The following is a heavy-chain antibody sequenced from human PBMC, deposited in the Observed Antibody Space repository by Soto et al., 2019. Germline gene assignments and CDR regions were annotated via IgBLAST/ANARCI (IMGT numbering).Heavy chain of an antibody. J-gene: IGHJ4*02. CDR3: AREDNWNYGIDY. CDR1: GYTFTSYA. D-gene: IGHD1-7*01. CDR2: INAGNGNT. V-gene: IGHV1-3*01. Sequence: RASVKVSCKASGYTFTSYAMHWVRQAPGQRLEWMGWINAGNGNTKYSQKFQGRVTITRDTSASTAYMELSSLRSEDTAVYYCAREDNWNYGIDYWGQGTLVTVS.